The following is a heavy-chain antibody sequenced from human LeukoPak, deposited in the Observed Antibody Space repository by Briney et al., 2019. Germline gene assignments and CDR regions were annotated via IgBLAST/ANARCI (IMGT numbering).Heavy chain of an antibody. Sequence: GGSLRLSCTTSVFPFSRYSMNWVRQAPGKGLEWVSYITSSGDTIYYADSVKGRFTISRDNAKNSVYLQMNSLRAEDTAVYYCARDPANSYGYWYGMDVWGQGTTVTVSS. CDR2: ITSSGDTI. D-gene: IGHD5-18*01. CDR1: VFPFSRYS. CDR3: ARDPANSYGYWYGMDV. V-gene: IGHV3-48*01. J-gene: IGHJ6*02.